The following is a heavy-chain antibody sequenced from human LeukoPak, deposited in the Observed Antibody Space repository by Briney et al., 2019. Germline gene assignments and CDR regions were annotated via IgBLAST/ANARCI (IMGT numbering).Heavy chain of an antibody. CDR3: ARPYYYDSRIDP. Sequence: PSQTLSLTCTVSGGSISSGDYYWSWIRQPPGKGLEWIAYMYYSGSTYYDPSLKSRVTMSADTSKNQLSLKLSSVTAADTAVYYCARPYYYDSRIDPWGQGILVTVSS. J-gene: IGHJ5*02. V-gene: IGHV4-30-4*01. CDR1: GGSISSGDYY. D-gene: IGHD3-22*01. CDR2: MYYSGST.